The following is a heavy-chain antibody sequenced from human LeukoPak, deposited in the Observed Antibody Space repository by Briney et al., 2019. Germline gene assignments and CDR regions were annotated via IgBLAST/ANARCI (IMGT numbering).Heavy chain of an antibody. CDR2: IWYDGSTK. CDR3: ARAFGDNVSSAPLIDY. D-gene: IGHD2-21*02. J-gene: IGHJ4*02. Sequence: GGSLRLSCAASGFTFGNYGMHWVRQAPGEGLEWVAVIWYDGSTKYNPDTVKGRFTISRDNSKNTLYLQMNSLRAEDAAVYYCARAFGDNVSSAPLIDYWGQGSLVTVSS. CDR1: GFTFGNYG. V-gene: IGHV3-33*01.